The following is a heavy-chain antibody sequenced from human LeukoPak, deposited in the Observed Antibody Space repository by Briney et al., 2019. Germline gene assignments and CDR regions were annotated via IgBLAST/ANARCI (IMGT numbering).Heavy chain of an antibody. CDR3: ARSLNYYGSGSNWFDP. CDR2: IYHSGST. V-gene: IGHV4-30-2*01. CDR1: GGSISSGGYS. D-gene: IGHD3-10*01. Sequence: ASETLSLTCAVSGGSISSGGYSWSWIRQPPGKGLEWIGYIYHSGSTYYSPSLKSRVTISVDRSKNQFSLKLSSVTAADTAVYYCARSLNYYGSGSNWFDPWGQGTLVTVSS. J-gene: IGHJ5*02.